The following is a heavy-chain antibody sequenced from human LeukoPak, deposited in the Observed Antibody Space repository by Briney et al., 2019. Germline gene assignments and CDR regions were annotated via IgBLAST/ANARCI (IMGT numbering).Heavy chain of an antibody. CDR2: ISGSDGTT. CDR3: AKHKIRSGWYLGWFDP. D-gene: IGHD6-19*01. Sequence: HSGGSLRLSCAASGFTFSDYAMSWVRQAPGKGLEWVSGISGSDGTTDYTDSVKGRFTISRDNSKNTLYLQMESLRAEDTAVYFCAKHKIRSGWYLGWFDPWGQGTLVTVSS. V-gene: IGHV3-23*01. J-gene: IGHJ5*02. CDR1: GFTFSDYA.